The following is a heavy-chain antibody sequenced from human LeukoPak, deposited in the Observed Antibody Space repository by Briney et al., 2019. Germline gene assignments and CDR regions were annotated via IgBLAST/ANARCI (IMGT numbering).Heavy chain of an antibody. CDR3: ARGYSYGRMDV. V-gene: IGHV1-46*01. CDR1: GYTLTSYH. D-gene: IGHD5-18*01. J-gene: IGHJ6*02. CDR2: LNPTDDST. Sequence: ASVKVSCKASGYTLTSYHIHWVRQAPGQGLEWTGILNPTDDSTSYAQKSQGRVTVTSDTSTSTVYMELSSLTSEDTAVYYCARGYSYGRMDVWGRGTTVTVSS.